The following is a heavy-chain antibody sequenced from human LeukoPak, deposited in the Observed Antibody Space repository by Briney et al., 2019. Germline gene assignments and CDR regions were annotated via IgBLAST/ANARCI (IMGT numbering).Heavy chain of an antibody. D-gene: IGHD3-10*01. CDR3: ARDAPIRGGNWFDP. CDR1: SGSISSGSYY. V-gene: IGHV4-61*02. Sequence: PSETLSLTCTVSSGSISSGSYYWSWIRQPAGKGLEWIGRIYTSGSTNYNPSLKSRVTISVDTSKNQFSLKLSSVTAADTAVYYCARDAPIRGGNWFDPWGQGTLVTVSS. CDR2: IYTSGST. J-gene: IGHJ5*02.